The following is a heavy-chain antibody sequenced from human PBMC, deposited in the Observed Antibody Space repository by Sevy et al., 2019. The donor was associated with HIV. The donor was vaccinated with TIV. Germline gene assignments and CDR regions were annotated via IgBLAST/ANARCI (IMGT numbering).Heavy chain of an antibody. D-gene: IGHD3-22*01. J-gene: IGHJ4*02. Sequence: GGSLRLSCAASGFTFSNYWMHWVRQAPGKGLEWVSGISGSGGSGDKTNYADSVKGRFTISRDDSKNSLYLQLNSLRAEDTAIYYCARKYDSSGYFDYWGQGTLVTVSS. CDR1: GFTFSNYW. CDR3: ARKYDSSGYFDY. V-gene: IGHV3-23*01. CDR2: ISGSGGSGDKT.